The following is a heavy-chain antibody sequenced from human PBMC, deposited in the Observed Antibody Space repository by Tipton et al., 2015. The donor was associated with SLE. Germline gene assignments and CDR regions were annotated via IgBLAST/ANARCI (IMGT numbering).Heavy chain of an antibody. CDR1: GDSISSSNW. V-gene: IGHV4-4*02. Sequence: TLSLTCTVSGDSISSSNWWSWVRQPPGKGLEWIGEIYHSGSTNYNPSLKSRVTISVDKSKNQFSRKRSSVTAADTAIYYCARRSLSAVPKWGQGTLVTVSS. D-gene: IGHD6-13*01. J-gene: IGHJ4*02. CDR2: IYHSGST. CDR3: ARRSLSAVPK.